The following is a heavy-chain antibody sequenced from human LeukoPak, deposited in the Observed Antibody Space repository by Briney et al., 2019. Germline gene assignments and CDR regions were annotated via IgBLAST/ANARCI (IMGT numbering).Heavy chain of an antibody. CDR3: ARLRDGYCSSITCYGYFDY. J-gene: IGHJ4*02. Sequence: WESLNISCQGSGYSFTNFWIGWVRQMPGKDLEWMGIIYPGDSDPRYSPSFQGQVTISADKSINTAYLQWSSLKASDTAMYYCARLRDGYCSSITCYGYFDYWGQGSLVTVSS. CDR2: IYPGDSDP. V-gene: IGHV5-51*01. D-gene: IGHD2-2*03. CDR1: GYSFTNFW.